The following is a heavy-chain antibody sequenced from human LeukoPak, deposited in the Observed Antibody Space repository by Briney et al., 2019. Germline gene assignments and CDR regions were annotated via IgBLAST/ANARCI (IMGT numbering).Heavy chain of an antibody. CDR1: GGTFSSYA. D-gene: IGHD4-17*01. CDR2: IIPIFGTE. Sequence: SVKVSCKASGGTFSSYAISWVRQAPGQGLEWMGGIIPIFGTESYDQKFQGRVTITADKSTRTDYMELSSLRSEDTAVYYCARETNDYGDHVRAFDIWGQGTMVTVSS. J-gene: IGHJ3*02. V-gene: IGHV1-69*06. CDR3: ARETNDYGDHVRAFDI.